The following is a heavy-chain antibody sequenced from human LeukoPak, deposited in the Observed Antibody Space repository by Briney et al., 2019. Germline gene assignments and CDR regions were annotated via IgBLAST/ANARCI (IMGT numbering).Heavy chain of an antibody. CDR2: ISSSGSTI. D-gene: IGHD6-13*01. J-gene: IGHJ5*02. Sequence: GGSLRLSCAASGFTFSDYYMSWIRQAPGKGLEWVSYISSSGSTIYYADSVKGRFTIPRDNAKNSLYLQMNSLRAEDTAVYYCAREAAAGILAYFDPWGQGTLVTVSS. V-gene: IGHV3-11*01. CDR3: AREAAAGILAYFDP. CDR1: GFTFSDYY.